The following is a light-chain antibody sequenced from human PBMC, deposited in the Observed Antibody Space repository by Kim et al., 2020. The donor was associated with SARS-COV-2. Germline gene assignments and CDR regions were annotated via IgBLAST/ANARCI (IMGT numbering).Light chain of an antibody. CDR1: QSISNN. CDR3: HQYHDSPPCHT. J-gene: IGKJ2*01. V-gene: IGKV3-15*01. CDR2: GAS. Sequence: DIVMTQSPRTLSVSPGERATLSCRASQSISNNLAWYQHKPGQPPRLLIYGASTRATGFPDRFSGSGSGTDFTLTVSSLQSEDFAVYYCHQYHDSPPCHTCGKGTKV.